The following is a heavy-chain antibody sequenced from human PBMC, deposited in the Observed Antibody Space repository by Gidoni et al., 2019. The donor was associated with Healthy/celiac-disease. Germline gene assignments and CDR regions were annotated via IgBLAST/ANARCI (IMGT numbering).Heavy chain of an antibody. Sequence: EVQLLESGGGLVQPGGSLRLSGAAPGLTFRRYARSWVRQAPVKGLEWVSAMSGSRRSTHYADSGKGRFTISRDNSKNTLYLQMNSLRAEDTDVYYCAKIPTVHCGGDCYLDYWGQRTLVTVSS. CDR3: AKIPTVHCGGDCYLDY. D-gene: IGHD2-21*02. CDR2: MSGSRRST. V-gene: IGHV3-23*01. CDR1: GLTFRRYA. J-gene: IGHJ4*02.